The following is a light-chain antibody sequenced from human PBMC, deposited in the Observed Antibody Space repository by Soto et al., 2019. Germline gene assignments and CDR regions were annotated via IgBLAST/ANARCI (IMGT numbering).Light chain of an antibody. CDR3: QHYNSYSEA. J-gene: IGKJ1*01. V-gene: IGKV1-5*03. Sequence: DIQMTQSPSTLSASVGDRVTITCRARQTISSWLAWYQQKPGKAPKLLIYKASTLKSGVPSRFRGSGSGTEFTLTISSLQPDDFATYYCQHYNSYSEAFGQGTKVDI. CDR1: QTISSW. CDR2: KAS.